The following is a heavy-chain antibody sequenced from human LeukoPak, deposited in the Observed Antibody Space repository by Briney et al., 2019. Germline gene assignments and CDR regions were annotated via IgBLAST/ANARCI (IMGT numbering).Heavy chain of an antibody. CDR3: ASPVTTYYYYGMDV. D-gene: IGHD4-17*01. CDR1: GFTFSSYW. V-gene: IGHV3-74*01. J-gene: IGHJ6*02. CDR2: INSDGSST. Sequence: GGSLRLSCAASGFTFSSYWMHWVRQAPGKGLVWVSRINSDGSSTSYADSVKGRFTVSRDNAKNTLYLQMNSLRAEDTAVYYCASPVTTYYYYGMDVWGQGTTVTVSS.